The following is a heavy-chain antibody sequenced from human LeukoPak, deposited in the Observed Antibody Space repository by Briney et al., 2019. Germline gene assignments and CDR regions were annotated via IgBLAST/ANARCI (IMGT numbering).Heavy chain of an antibody. CDR2: IYPGDSDT. J-gene: IGHJ4*02. CDR3: ARRDAGLAFDY. V-gene: IGHV5-51*01. CDR1: GYTFTTYW. D-gene: IGHD6-13*01. Sequence: GESLKISCKGSGYTFTTYWIAWVRQMPGKDLEWMGIIYPGDSDTRYSPSFQGQVTILADKSITTAYLQWSSLKASDTAMYYCARRDAGLAFDYWGQGTLVTVSS.